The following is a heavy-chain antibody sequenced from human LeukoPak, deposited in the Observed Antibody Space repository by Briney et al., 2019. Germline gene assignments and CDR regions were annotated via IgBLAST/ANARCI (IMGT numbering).Heavy chain of an antibody. J-gene: IGHJ3*02. D-gene: IGHD3-10*01. V-gene: IGHV3-21*06. Sequence: GGSLRLSCAASGFTFSSYGMNWVRQAPGKGLEWVSFTDNSGSYIYYGDSMKGRFTISRDNAKNLLFLQMNGLRAEDTAVYYCARGRSITLLRGVAMSDGFDIWGQGAMVAVSS. CDR2: TDNSGSYI. CDR3: ARGRSITLLRGVAMSDGFDI. CDR1: GFTFSSYG.